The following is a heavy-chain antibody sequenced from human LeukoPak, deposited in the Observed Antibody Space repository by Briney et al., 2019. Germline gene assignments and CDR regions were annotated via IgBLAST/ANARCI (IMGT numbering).Heavy chain of an antibody. CDR1: GFTFRNYG. Sequence: GGSLRLSCAASGFTFRNYGMSWVRQAPGKGLVWVSRINPDGGSTAYADSVKGRFTISRDNAKNTLYLQMNSLRVEDTAVYYCTRGQQLVGDWGQGTLVTVSS. J-gene: IGHJ4*02. D-gene: IGHD6-13*01. CDR3: TRGQQLVGD. CDR2: INPDGGST. V-gene: IGHV3-74*01.